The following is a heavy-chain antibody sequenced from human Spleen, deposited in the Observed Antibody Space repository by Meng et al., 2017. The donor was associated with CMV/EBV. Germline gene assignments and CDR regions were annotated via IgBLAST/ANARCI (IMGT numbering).Heavy chain of an antibody. V-gene: IGHV1-69*10. CDR3: ATSQCSSANCRDAYNWFDS. Sequence: SVKVSCKASGGTFSSYAISWVRQAPGQGLEWMGGIIPILGIANYAQKFQGRVTITADKFTSTTYMELTGLKSEDTAVYYCATSQCSSANCRDAYNWFDSWGQGTLVTVSS. D-gene: IGHD2-2*01. CDR2: IIPILGIA. CDR1: GGTFSSYA. J-gene: IGHJ5*01.